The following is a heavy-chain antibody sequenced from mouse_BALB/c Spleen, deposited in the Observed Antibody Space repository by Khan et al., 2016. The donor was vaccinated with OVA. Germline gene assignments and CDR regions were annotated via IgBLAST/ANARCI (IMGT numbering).Heavy chain of an antibody. CDR1: GFSLTSYG. J-gene: IGHJ2*01. CDR3: ARLEDL. V-gene: IGHV2-9*02. CDR2: IWAGGST. Sequence: QVQLKQSGPGLVAPSQSLSISCTVSGFSLTSYGVHWVRQPPGKGLEWLGVIWAGGSTNYNSALMSSLSISKDNSKRQVCLQMDSQQTDDTAMYYCARLEDLWGQGTTLTVSS.